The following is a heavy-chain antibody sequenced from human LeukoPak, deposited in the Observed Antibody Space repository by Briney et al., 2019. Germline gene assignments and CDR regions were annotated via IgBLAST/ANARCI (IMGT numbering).Heavy chain of an antibody. V-gene: IGHV3-20*04. J-gene: IGHJ4*02. D-gene: IGHD4-17*01. Sequence: GGSLRLSCAASGFTFDDYGMSWVRQAPGKGLEWVSGINWNGGSTGYAASVKGRFTISRDNAKNSLYLKINSLRAEDTALYYCARTMTTVTTTFDYWGQGTLVTVSS. CDR3: ARTMTTVTTTFDY. CDR2: INWNGGST. CDR1: GFTFDDYG.